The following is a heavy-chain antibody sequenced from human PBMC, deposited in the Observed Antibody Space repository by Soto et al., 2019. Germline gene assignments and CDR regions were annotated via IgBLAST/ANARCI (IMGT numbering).Heavy chain of an antibody. CDR2: ISYDGSNK. Sequence: GGSLRLSCAASGFTFTNYAMHWVRQAPGKGLEWVSIISYDGSNKYYADSVKGRFTISRDNSKNTLYLQMNSLRAEDTAVYYCAKTRGYEPYYYGVDVWGQGTMVTV. CDR1: GFTFTNYA. J-gene: IGHJ6*02. V-gene: IGHV3-30*18. CDR3: AKTRGYEPYYYGVDV. D-gene: IGHD5-12*01.